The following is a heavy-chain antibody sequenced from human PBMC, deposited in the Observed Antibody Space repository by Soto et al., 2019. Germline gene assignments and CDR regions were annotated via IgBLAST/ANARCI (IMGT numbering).Heavy chain of an antibody. Sequence: EVQLVESGGGLVQPGGSLRLSCAASGFTCSNYWMHWVRQVPGKGLVWVSRISSDGSSTSYADSVKGRFIISRDNAKNTLYLQVNSLRAEDTAVYYCARGTGMDHDFGDHWGQGTLVAVSS. CDR1: GFTCSNYW. CDR3: ARGTGMDHDFGDH. V-gene: IGHV3-74*01. D-gene: IGHD4-17*01. J-gene: IGHJ4*02. CDR2: ISSDGSST.